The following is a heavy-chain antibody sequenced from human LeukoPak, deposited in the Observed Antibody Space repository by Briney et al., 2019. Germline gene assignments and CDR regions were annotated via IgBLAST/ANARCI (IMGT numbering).Heavy chain of an antibody. D-gene: IGHD2-2*01. CDR1: GFTFSSYG. Sequence: GRSLRLSCAASGFTFSSYGMHWVRQAPGKGLEWVSYISSSGSTIYYADSVKGRFTISRDNAKNSLYLQMNSLRAEDTAVYYCARRAYCSSTSCSCFPECYYYYGMNVWGQGTTVTVSS. J-gene: IGHJ6*02. CDR2: ISSSGSTI. CDR3: ARRAYCSSTSCSCFPECYYYYGMNV. V-gene: IGHV3-48*04.